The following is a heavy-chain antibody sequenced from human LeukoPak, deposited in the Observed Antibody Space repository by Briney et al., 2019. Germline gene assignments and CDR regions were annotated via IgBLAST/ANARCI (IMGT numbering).Heavy chain of an antibody. D-gene: IGHD2-2*02. J-gene: IGHJ4*02. CDR2: ISGGGGST. CDR3: ARGGRYCTTTNCYTGK. CDR1: GFIFSNYA. Sequence: GGSLRLSCAASGFIFSNYAMNWVRQAPGKGLEWVSGISGGGGSTYYADFVKGRFTISRDNSENTLYLQMNSLRAEDTAIYHCARGGRYCTTTNCYTGKWGQGTLVTVSS. V-gene: IGHV3-23*01.